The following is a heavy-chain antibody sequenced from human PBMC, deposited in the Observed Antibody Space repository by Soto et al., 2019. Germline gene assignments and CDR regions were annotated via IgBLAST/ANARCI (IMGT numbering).Heavy chain of an antibody. CDR1: GYTFSDYY. J-gene: IGHJ4*02. CDR2: IDTSGTKI. V-gene: IGHV3-11*01. D-gene: IGHD3-3*01. CDR3: ASHYDMWSGYLSPVDY. Sequence: PGGSLRLSCAASGYTFSDYYMSWIRQAPGKGLEWISYIDTSGTKIYYADSVKGRFTITRDNAKNSLYLEMNSLRDEDTAVYYCASHYDMWSGYLSPVDYWCQGTLFTVSS.